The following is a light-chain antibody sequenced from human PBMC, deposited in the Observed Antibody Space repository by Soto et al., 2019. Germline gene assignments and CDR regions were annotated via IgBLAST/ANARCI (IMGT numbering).Light chain of an antibody. Sequence: EIVMTQSPATLSVSPGERATLSCRASQTVSSNLAWYQQKPGQAPRLLIYGASTRATGIPARFSGSGSGTEFTLTISSLQSEDFAGYYCQQDKNWVYTFGQGTKLEIK. CDR2: GAS. V-gene: IGKV3-15*01. J-gene: IGKJ2*01. CDR3: QQDKNWVYT. CDR1: QTVSSN.